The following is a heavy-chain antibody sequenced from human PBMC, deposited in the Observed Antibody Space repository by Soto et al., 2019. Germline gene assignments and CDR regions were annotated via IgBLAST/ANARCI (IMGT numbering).Heavy chain of an antibody. CDR3: TRGDRGMPIDY. Sequence: EVQLVESGGGLVQPGGSLKLSCAASGFTFSGSAVHWVRQASGKGLEWVGRISSKANGYATVYAASVQGRFTLSRDDSKNTAYLQMNSLKTDDMAVYYCTRGDRGMPIDYWGQGTLVTVSS. V-gene: IGHV3-73*01. D-gene: IGHD3-16*01. CDR1: GFTFSGSA. CDR2: ISSKANGYAT. J-gene: IGHJ4*02.